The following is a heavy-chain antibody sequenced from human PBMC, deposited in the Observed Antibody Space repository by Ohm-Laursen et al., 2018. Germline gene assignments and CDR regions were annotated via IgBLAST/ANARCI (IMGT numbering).Heavy chain of an antibody. CDR3: VNSSRYSSSSFDQ. V-gene: IGHV4-31*02. D-gene: IGHD6-13*01. Sequence: TLSLTCTVSGGSISSGNNYWTWIRQQPGKGLEWIGYIYSSGTTHYNPSLKSRVNISVDTSKNEFSLKLTSVTAADAAVYYCVNSSRYSSSSFDQWGQGTLVTVSS. J-gene: IGHJ4*02. CDR2: IYSSGTT. CDR1: GGSISSGNNY.